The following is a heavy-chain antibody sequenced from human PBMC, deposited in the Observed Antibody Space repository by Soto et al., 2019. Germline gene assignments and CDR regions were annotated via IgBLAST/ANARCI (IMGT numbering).Heavy chain of an antibody. CDR2: ISAYNGNT. Sequence: ASVKVSCKASGYTLTSYGISWVRQAPGQGLEWMGWISAYNGNTNYAQKLQGRVTMTTDTSTSTAYMELRSLRYDDTAVYYCARDLAGLRFLEWLSGIYYYYGMDVWGQGTTVTVSS. V-gene: IGHV1-18*01. CDR1: GYTLTSYG. CDR3: ARDLAGLRFLEWLSGIYYYYGMDV. D-gene: IGHD3-3*01. J-gene: IGHJ6*02.